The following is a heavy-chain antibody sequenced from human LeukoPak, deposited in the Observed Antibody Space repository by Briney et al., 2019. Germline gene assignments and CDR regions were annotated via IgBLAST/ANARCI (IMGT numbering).Heavy chain of an antibody. CDR2: IYYSGST. V-gene: IGHV4-30-4*08. Sequence: SETLSLTCTVSGGSISSGDYYWSWIRQPPGKGLEWIGYIYYSGSTYYNPPLKSRVTISVDTSKNQFSLKLSSVTAADTAVYYCARDTSNWGTFDYWGQGTLVTVSS. D-gene: IGHD7-27*01. J-gene: IGHJ4*02. CDR3: ARDTSNWGTFDY. CDR1: GGSISSGDYY.